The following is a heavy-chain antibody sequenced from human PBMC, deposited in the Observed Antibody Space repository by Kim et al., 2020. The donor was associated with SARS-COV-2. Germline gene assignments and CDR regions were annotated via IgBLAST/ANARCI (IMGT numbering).Heavy chain of an antibody. CDR1: GFTFSSYA. CDR2: ISYDGSNK. V-gene: IGHV3-30*04. CDR3: ARRGSSGWLSGGYFQH. Sequence: GGSLRLSCAASGFTFSSYAMHWVRQAPGKGLEWVAVISYDGSNKYYADSVKGRFTISRDNSKNTLYLQMNSLRAEDTAVYYCARRGSSGWLSGGYFQHWGQGTLVTVSS. J-gene: IGHJ1*01. D-gene: IGHD6-19*01.